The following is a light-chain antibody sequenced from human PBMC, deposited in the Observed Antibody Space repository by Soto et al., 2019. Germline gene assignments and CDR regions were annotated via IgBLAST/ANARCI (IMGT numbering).Light chain of an antibody. CDR1: QSVNNNY. CDR2: GAS. V-gene: IGKV3-20*01. CDR3: QQYGNSPRYT. J-gene: IGKJ2*01. Sequence: TQSPSTLSASVGDRVTITCRATQSVNNNYLAWYQQKPGQAPRLLIYGASSRATGIPDRFRGSGSGTDFTLTISRLEPEDFAVYYCQQYGNSPRYTFGQGTKLEIK.